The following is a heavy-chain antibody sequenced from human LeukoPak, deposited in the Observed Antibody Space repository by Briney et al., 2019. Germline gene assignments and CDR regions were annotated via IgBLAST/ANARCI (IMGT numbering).Heavy chain of an antibody. Sequence: GGSLRLSCAASGFTFSNYIMDWVRQAPGKGLEWVSSINGSSNYIYYADSVKGRFTISRDNAKNSLYLQMNSLRAEDTAVYYCARLRGSSSWYEFDYWGQGTLVTVSS. V-gene: IGHV3-21*01. CDR2: INGSSNYI. CDR1: GFTFSNYI. CDR3: ARLRGSSSWYEFDY. J-gene: IGHJ4*02. D-gene: IGHD6-13*01.